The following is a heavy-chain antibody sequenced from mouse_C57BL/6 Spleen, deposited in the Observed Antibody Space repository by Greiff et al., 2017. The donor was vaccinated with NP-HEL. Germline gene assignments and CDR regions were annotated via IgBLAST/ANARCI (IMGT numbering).Heavy chain of an antibody. V-gene: IGHV1-69*01. Sequence: QVQLKQPGAELVMPGASVKLSCKASGYTFTSYWMHWVKQRPGQGLEWIGEIDPSDSYTNYNQKFKGKSTLTVDKSSSTAYMQLSSLTSEDSAVYYCARTAYSNYYYAMDYWGQGTSVTVSS. CDR2: IDPSDSYT. CDR3: ARTAYSNYYYAMDY. D-gene: IGHD2-5*01. CDR1: GYTFTSYW. J-gene: IGHJ4*01.